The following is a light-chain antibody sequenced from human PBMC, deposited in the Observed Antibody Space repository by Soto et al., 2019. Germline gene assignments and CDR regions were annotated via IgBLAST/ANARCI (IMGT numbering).Light chain of an antibody. J-gene: IGKJ4*01. CDR2: DAS. CDR3: QHRRDWPLT. Sequence: EIVLIQFPATLSLSPGERATLSCRASQSVGYYLAWYQQKPGQAPRLLIYDASSRATGIPARFSGSGSETDFTLTISSLEPDDFAVYYCQHRRDWPLTFGGGTKVEVK. V-gene: IGKV3-11*01. CDR1: QSVGYY.